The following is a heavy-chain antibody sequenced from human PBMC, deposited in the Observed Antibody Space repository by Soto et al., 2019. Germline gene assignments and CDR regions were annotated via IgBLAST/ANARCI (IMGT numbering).Heavy chain of an antibody. D-gene: IGHD2-15*01. Sequence: PSETLSLNCPVSGGSISSYYLSWIRQPPGKGLEGIGYIYYSGSTNYNPSLKSRVTISVDTSKNQFSLKLSSVTAADTAVYYCASLAGYCSGGSLCYFDYWGQGTLVTVSS. V-gene: IGHV4-59*01. J-gene: IGHJ4*02. CDR1: GGSISSYY. CDR2: IYYSGST. CDR3: ASLAGYCSGGSLCYFDY.